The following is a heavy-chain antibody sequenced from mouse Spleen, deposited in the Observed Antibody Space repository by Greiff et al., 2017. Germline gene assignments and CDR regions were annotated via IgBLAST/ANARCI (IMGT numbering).Heavy chain of an antibody. CDR2: INPSTGGT. CDR1: GYSFTGYY. V-gene: IGHV1-42*01. J-gene: IGHJ2*01. CDR3: ARRLRDY. D-gene: IGHD3-2*02. Sequence: EVQLQQPGTELVKPGASVKISCKASGYSFTGYYMNWVKQSPEKSLEWIGEINPSTGGTTYNQKFKAKATLTVDKSSSTAYMQLKSLTSEDSAVYYCARRLRDYWGQGTTLTVSS.